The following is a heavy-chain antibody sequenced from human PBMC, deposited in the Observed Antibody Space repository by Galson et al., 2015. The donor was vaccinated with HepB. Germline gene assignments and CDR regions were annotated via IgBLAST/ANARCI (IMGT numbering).Heavy chain of an antibody. CDR3: ARARAFGAVATLDWYFNL. D-gene: IGHD6-19*01. J-gene: IGHJ2*01. Sequence: SLRLSCAASGFTFSSYDMHWVRQATGKGLEWVSAIGTAGDTYYPGSVKGRFTISRENAKNSLYLQMNSLRAGDTAVYYCARARAFGAVATLDWYFNLWGRGTLVTVSS. CDR2: IGTAGDT. V-gene: IGHV3-13*01. CDR1: GFTFSSYD.